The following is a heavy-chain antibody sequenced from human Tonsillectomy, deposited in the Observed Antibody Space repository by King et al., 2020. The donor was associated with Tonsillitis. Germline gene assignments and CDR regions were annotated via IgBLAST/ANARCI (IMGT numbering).Heavy chain of an antibody. D-gene: IGHD1-26*01. Sequence: QLVQSGGGLVQPGGSLRLSCVASGFTFGTYWMTWVRQAPGKGLEWLANIKEDGSEKVYVDSVKGRFFISRDNAKNSLYLQMNRLRAEDTAVYFCARDPWDPLFAAFDLWGQGTMVTVSS. CDR1: GFTFGTYW. CDR2: IKEDGSEK. V-gene: IGHV3-7*03. J-gene: IGHJ3*01. CDR3: ARDPWDPLFAAFDL.